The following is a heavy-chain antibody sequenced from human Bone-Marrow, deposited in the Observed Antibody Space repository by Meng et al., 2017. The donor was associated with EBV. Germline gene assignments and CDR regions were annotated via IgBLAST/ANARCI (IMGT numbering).Heavy chain of an antibody. CDR1: GGSISNSNYY. J-gene: IGHJ5*02. CDR2: IYYSGTT. V-gene: IGHV4-39*07. CDR3: ARDRRRGYFDSSGPFDP. Sequence: RIQEQGPGRGGPSAPLSPSCTVAGGSISNSNYYWGWIRQPPGKGLEWIGSIYYSGTTNYSPSFSSRVTISVDTSNSQFSLRLNSVTAADTAVYYCARDRRRGYFDSSGPFDPWGQGALVTVSS. D-gene: IGHD3-22*01.